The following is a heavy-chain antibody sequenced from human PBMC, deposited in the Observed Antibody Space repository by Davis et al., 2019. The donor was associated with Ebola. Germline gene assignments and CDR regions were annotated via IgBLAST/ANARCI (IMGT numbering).Heavy chain of an antibody. Sequence: PSEILSLTCTVSGGSISSGGYYWSWIRQHPGKGLEWIGYIYYSGSTYYNPSLKSRVTISVDTSKNQFSLKLSSVTAADTAVYYCARDGGYEPVGWFDPWGQGTLVTVSS. J-gene: IGHJ5*02. V-gene: IGHV4-31*03. CDR2: IYYSGST. CDR3: ARDGGYEPVGWFDP. CDR1: GGSISSGGYY. D-gene: IGHD1-14*01.